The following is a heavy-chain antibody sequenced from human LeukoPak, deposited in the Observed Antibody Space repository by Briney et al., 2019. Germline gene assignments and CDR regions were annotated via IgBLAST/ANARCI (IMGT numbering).Heavy chain of an antibody. D-gene: IGHD5-24*01. J-gene: IGHJ4*02. CDR3: TSANYGPAY. Sequence: GGSLRLSCAASGFTFSSYAMSWVRQAPGKGLEWVANVNQDGSGKYYVDSVKGRFTISKDNAKNSLYLQMNSLTAEDTAVYYCTSANYGPAYWGQGTLVTVSS. CDR1: GFTFSSYA. CDR2: VNQDGSGK. V-gene: IGHV3-7*01.